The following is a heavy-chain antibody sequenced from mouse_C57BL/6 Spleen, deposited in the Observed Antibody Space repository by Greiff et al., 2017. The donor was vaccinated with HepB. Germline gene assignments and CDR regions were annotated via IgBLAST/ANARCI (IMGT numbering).Heavy chain of an antibody. CDR3: VRDGGLLRRFDY. J-gene: IGHJ2*01. D-gene: IGHD2-3*01. V-gene: IGHV10-3*01. CDR2: IRSKSSNYAT. Sequence: EVQLVESGGGLVQPKGSLKLSCAASGFTFNTYAMHWVRQAPGKGLEWVARIRSKSSNYATYYADSVKDRFTISRDDSQSMLYLQMNNLKTEDTSMYYCVRDGGLLRRFDYWGQGTTLTVSS. CDR1: GFTFNTYA.